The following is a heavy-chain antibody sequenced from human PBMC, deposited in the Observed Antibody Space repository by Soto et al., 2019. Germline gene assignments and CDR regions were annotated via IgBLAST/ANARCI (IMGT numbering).Heavy chain of an antibody. CDR1: GFAFSDYS. Sequence: DVQLLESGGGVVQSGGSLRLSCSASGFAFSDYSMHWVRQAPGKGPEWVSAISGGGVNTYYAGSVNGRFTISRDNSRNTLYLQMHSLRDDDTALYYCAKETYGSGWTLDSWGQGTRATVSS. CDR2: ISGGGVNT. V-gene: IGHV3-23*01. CDR3: AKETYGSGWTLDS. J-gene: IGHJ4*02. D-gene: IGHD6-19*01.